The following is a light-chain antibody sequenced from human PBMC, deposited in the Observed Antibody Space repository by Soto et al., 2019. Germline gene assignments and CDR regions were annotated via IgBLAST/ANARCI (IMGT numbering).Light chain of an antibody. J-gene: IGKJ1*01. CDR1: RSISSW. CDR2: DAS. V-gene: IGKV1-5*01. CDR3: QQYNNYWT. Sequence: DIQMTQSPSTLSASVGDRVTITCRASRSISSWLAWDQQKPGKPPKLLIYDASSFEGGVPSRFSGSGSGTEFTLTISSLQPDDSATYYCQQYNNYWTFGQGTKVEIK.